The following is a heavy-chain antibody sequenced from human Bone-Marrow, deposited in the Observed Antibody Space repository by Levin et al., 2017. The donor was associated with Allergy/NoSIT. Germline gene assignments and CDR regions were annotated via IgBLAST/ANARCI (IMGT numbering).Heavy chain of an antibody. CDR2: IIPKLGTP. J-gene: IGHJ4*02. CDR3: ARVRLERGAYYLEY. CDR1: GGTFSSDA. D-gene: IGHD1-1*01. V-gene: IGHV1-69*10. Sequence: SVKVSCKTSGGTFSSDAISWVRQAPGQGLECMGGIIPKLGTPNYAQEFQDRATISADTSTSTIYLELKNLRSDDTAVYYCARVRLERGAYYLEYWGQGTLVTVSS.